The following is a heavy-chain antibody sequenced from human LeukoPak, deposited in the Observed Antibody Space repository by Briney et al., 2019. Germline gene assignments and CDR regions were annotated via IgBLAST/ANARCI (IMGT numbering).Heavy chain of an antibody. CDR2: ISSSGSTI. Sequence: GSLRLSCAASGFTFSSYEMNWVRQAPGKGLEWVSYISSSGSTIYYADSVKGRFTISRDNAKNSLYLQMNSLRAEDTAIYYCARSLCGGDCYPLDYWGQGTLVTVSS. CDR1: GFTFSSYE. V-gene: IGHV3-48*03. CDR3: ARSLCGGDCYPLDY. D-gene: IGHD2-21*02. J-gene: IGHJ4*02.